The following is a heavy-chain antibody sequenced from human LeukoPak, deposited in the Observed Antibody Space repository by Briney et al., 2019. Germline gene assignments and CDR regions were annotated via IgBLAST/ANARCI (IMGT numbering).Heavy chain of an antibody. J-gene: IGHJ5*02. CDR1: GYTFTGYY. CDR3: ARNPSPRGYSYGSYNWFDP. Sequence: ASMKVSCKASGYTFTGYYMHWVRQAPGQGLEWMGWINPNSGGTNYAQKFQGRVTMTRDTSISTAYMELSRLRSDDTAVYYCARNPSPRGYSYGSYNWFDPWGQGTLVTVSS. V-gene: IGHV1-2*02. D-gene: IGHD5-18*01. CDR2: INPNSGGT.